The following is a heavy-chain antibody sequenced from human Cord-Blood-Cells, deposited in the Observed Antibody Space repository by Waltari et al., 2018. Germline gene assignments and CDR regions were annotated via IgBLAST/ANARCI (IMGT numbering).Heavy chain of an antibody. Sequence: GYTFTSYDINWVRQATGQGLEWMGWMNPNSGNTGYAQKFQGRVTITRNTSISTAYMELSSLRSEDTAVYYCARGRGTFYYYYYYGMAVWGQGTTVTVSS. V-gene: IGHV1-8*03. CDR2: MNPNSGNT. D-gene: IGHD1-7*01. CDR3: ARGRGTFYYYYYYGMAV. J-gene: IGHJ6*02. CDR1: GYTFTSYD.